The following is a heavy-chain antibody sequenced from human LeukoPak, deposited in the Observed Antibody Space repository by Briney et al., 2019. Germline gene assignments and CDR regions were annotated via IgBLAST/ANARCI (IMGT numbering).Heavy chain of an antibody. V-gene: IGHV3-30*18. CDR3: AKDRGSSSWFPSGGYYYYGMDV. Sequence: PGGSLRLSCAASGFTLSSYGMHWVRQAPGKGLEWVAVISYDGSNKYYADSVKGRFTISRDNSKNTLYLQLNSLRAEDTAVYYCAKDRGSSSWFPSGGYYYYGMDVWGQGTTVTVSS. CDR2: ISYDGSNK. J-gene: IGHJ6*02. CDR1: GFTLSSYG. D-gene: IGHD6-13*01.